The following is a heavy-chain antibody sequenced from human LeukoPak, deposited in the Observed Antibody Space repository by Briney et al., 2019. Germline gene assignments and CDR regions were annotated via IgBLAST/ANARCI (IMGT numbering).Heavy chain of an antibody. D-gene: IGHD2-15*01. CDR1: GYSFTSYW. Sequence: GESLKISCKGSGYSFTSYWIGWVRQMPGKGLEWMGIIYPGDSDTRYSPSFQGQVTISADKSISTAYLQWSSLKASDTAMYYCARFSGGYCSGGSCVFDAFDIWGQGTMVTVSS. V-gene: IGHV5-51*01. CDR2: IYPGDSDT. CDR3: ARFSGGYCSGGSCVFDAFDI. J-gene: IGHJ3*02.